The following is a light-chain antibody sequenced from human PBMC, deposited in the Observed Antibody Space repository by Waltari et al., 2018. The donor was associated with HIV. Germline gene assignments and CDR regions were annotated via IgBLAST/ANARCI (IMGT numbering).Light chain of an antibody. CDR3: CSYAGSSTWV. CDR2: EVS. J-gene: IGLJ3*02. Sequence: QSALTQPASVSGSPGQSITISCTGTSSDVGSYNLFSCYQQHPGKAPKLMIYEVSKRQSGVSNRCSCSKSGNTASLTIAGLQAEDEADYYGCSYAGSSTWVFGGGTKLTVL. CDR1: SSDVGSYNL. V-gene: IGLV2-23*02.